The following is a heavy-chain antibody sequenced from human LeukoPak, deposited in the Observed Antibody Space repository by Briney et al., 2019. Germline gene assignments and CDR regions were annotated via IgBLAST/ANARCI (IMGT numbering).Heavy chain of an antibody. CDR1: GYTFTSYG. V-gene: IGHV1-18*01. CDR3: ARETSIAAPPGY. D-gene: IGHD6-6*01. Sequence: AAVKVSCKATGYTFTSYGISWVRQAPGQGLEWMGWISAYNGNTNYAQKLQGRVTMTTDTSTSTAYMELRSLRSDDTAVYYCARETSIAAPPGYWGQGTLVTVSS. CDR2: ISAYNGNT. J-gene: IGHJ4*02.